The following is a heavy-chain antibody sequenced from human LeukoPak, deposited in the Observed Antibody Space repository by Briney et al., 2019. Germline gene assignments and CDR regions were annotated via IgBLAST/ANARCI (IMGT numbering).Heavy chain of an antibody. CDR2: MNHKSGNT. Sequence: ASVKVSCXASGYTFTRYDIKWVRQARGQGSEGMGWMNHKSGNTGYAQKLQGRVTMTMNTSISTAYMELSSLRSEDTAVYYCARGLSSGDYWGQGTLVTVSS. CDR1: GYTFTRYD. V-gene: IGHV1-8*01. CDR3: ARGLSSGDY. J-gene: IGHJ4*02. D-gene: IGHD6-19*01.